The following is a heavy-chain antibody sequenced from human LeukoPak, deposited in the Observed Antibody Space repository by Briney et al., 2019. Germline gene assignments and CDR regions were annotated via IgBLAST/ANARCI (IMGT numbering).Heavy chain of an antibody. CDR1: GGSISSYY. CDR2: IYYSGST. V-gene: IGHV4-59*01. Sequence: SETLSLTCTVSGGSISSYYWSWIRRPPGKGLEWIGYIYYSGSTNYNPSLKSRVTISVDTSKNQFSLKLSSVTAADTAVYYCASNCDSSGYVPGFFDLWGRGTLVTVSS. CDR3: ASNCDSSGYVPGFFDL. J-gene: IGHJ2*01. D-gene: IGHD3-22*01.